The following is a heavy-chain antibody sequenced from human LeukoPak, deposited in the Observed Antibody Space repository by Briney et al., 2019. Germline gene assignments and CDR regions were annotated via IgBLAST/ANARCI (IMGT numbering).Heavy chain of an antibody. CDR1: GGSISSGGYY. V-gene: IGHV4-31*03. D-gene: IGHD3-22*01. CDR2: IYYSGST. CDR3: ARAPYDSSGYYYYFDY. J-gene: IGHJ4*02. Sequence: SQTLSHTCTVSGGSISSGGYYWSWIRQHPGKGLEWIGYIYYSGSTYYNPSLKSRVTISVDTSKNQFSLKLSSVTAAETAVYYCARAPYDSSGYYYYFDYWGQGTLVTVSS.